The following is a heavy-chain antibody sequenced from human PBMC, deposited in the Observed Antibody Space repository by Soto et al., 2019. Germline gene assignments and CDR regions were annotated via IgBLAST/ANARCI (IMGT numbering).Heavy chain of an antibody. CDR1: GGTFSSYT. J-gene: IGHJ5*02. CDR3: AKDYGGEDGVS. Sequence: QVQLVQSGAEVKKPGSSVKVSCKASGGTFSSYTISWVRQAPGQGLEWMGRIIPILGIANYAQKFQGRVTITADKCTRTAYMEMSSLRSEATAVDYCAKDYGGEDGVSWGQGALVTVSS. CDR2: IIPILGIA. D-gene: IGHD2-21*01. V-gene: IGHV1-69*08.